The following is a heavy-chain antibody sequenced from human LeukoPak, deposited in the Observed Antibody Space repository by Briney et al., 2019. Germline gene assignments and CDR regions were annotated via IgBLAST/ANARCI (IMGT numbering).Heavy chain of an antibody. CDR3: ARAGVRTYYDILTGPRLFDY. D-gene: IGHD3-9*01. V-gene: IGHV1-69*13. CDR2: IIPIFGTA. J-gene: IGHJ4*02. Sequence: ASVKVSCTASGGTFSSYAISWVRQAPGQGLEWMGGIIPIFGTANYAQKFQGRVTITADESTSTAYMELSSLRSEDTAVYYCARAGVRTYYDILTGPRLFDYWGQGTLVTVSS. CDR1: GGTFSSYA.